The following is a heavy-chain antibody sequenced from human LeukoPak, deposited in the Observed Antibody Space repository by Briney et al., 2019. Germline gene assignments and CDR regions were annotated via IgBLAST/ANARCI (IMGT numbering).Heavy chain of an antibody. J-gene: IGHJ4*02. CDR3: ARDRPTRIKLGTDY. CDR1: GFTFSSYS. CDR2: ISSSSSYI. Sequence: GGSLRLSCAASGFTFSSYSMNWVRQAPGKGLEWVSSISSSSSYIYYADSVKGRFTISRDNAENSLYLQMNSLRAEDTAVYYCARDRPTRIKLGTDYWGQGTLVTVSS. D-gene: IGHD7-27*01. V-gene: IGHV3-21*01.